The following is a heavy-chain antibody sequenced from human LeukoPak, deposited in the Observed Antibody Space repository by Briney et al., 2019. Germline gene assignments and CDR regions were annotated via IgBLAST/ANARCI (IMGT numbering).Heavy chain of an antibody. V-gene: IGHV3-21*01. CDR1: GFSFTGYN. CDR2: ITSGSNYI. Sequence: PGGSLSLSCAGSGFSFTGYNMNWVRQAPGKGLDWVSSITSGSNYIYYADSVKGRFTISRDNAKNLLYLQMNRLRAEDTAVYYCAREGVGATDDAFDIWGQGTMVTVSS. D-gene: IGHD1-26*01. CDR3: AREGVGATDDAFDI. J-gene: IGHJ3*02.